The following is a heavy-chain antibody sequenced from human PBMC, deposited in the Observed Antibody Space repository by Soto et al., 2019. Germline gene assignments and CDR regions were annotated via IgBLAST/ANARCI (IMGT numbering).Heavy chain of an antibody. CDR3: AREGLVLEPSTVNSDHYYYAMEV. V-gene: IGHV1-69*13. CDR1: GDTFSTYT. CDR2: IIPRSGTS. Sequence: ASVKVSCKASGDTFSTYTITWVRQAPGQGLEWMGGIIPRSGTSNYAQKFQGRVTITADESTSTAYMELSSLRSEDTAVYYCAREGLVLEPSTVNSDHYYYAMEVWGQGTTVTVSS. J-gene: IGHJ6*02. D-gene: IGHD2-2*01.